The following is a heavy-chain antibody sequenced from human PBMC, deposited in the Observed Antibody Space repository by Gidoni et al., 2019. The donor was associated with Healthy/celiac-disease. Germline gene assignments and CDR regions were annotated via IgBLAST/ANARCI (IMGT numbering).Heavy chain of an antibody. CDR2: IVVGSGNT. Sequence: QLQLVQSGPEVKKPGTSVTVSCTPSGFTFTSSAVQWVRQARGQRLAWIGWIVVGSGNTNYEQKFQERVTITRDMSTSTAYMELSSMRSEDTAVYYCAADVYGDYATEYFQHWGQGTLVTVSS. CDR1: GFTFTSSA. V-gene: IGHV1-58*01. D-gene: IGHD4-17*01. J-gene: IGHJ1*01. CDR3: AADVYGDYATEYFQH.